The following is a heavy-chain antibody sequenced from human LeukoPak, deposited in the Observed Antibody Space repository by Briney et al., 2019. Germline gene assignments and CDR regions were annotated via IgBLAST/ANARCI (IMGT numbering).Heavy chain of an antibody. CDR3: TAGFTYGEKLFDY. CDR1: GFTFSGSA. Sequence: GGSLSLSCAAFGFTFSGSAMHWVRKASGKGLGWVGRSRSRDNNYATAYAASVNGRFTISRDDSKNTAYLQMDSLKTEDTAVYFCTAGFTYGEKLFDYWGQGTLVTVSS. CDR2: SRSRDNNYAT. V-gene: IGHV3-73*01. J-gene: IGHJ4*02. D-gene: IGHD5-18*01.